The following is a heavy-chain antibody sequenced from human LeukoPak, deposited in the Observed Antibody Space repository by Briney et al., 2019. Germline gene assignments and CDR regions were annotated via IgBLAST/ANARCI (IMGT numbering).Heavy chain of an antibody. CDR2: IYPRDGST. CDR3: VRDQEGFDY. CDR1: GYTFTNNY. J-gene: IGHJ4*02. Sequence: ASVKVSCKASGYTFTNNYLHWVRQAPGQGLEWMGMIYPRDGSTSYAQNFQGRVTVTRDTSTTTVHMELRGLRSEDTAVYYCVRDQEGFDYWGQGTVVTVSS. V-gene: IGHV1-46*01.